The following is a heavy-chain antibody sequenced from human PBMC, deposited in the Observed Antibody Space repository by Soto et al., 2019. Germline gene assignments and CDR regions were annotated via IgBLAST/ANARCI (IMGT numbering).Heavy chain of an antibody. J-gene: IGHJ6*02. V-gene: IGHV3-49*03. D-gene: IGHD1-26*01. Sequence: GGSLRLSCTASGFTFGDYAMSWFRQAPGKGLEWVGFIRSKAYGGTTEYAASVKGRFTISRDDSKSIAYLQMNSLKTEDTAVYYCTRDGARRWDYYYGMDVWGQGTTVTVSS. CDR1: GFTFGDYA. CDR3: TRDGARRWDYYYGMDV. CDR2: IRSKAYGGTT.